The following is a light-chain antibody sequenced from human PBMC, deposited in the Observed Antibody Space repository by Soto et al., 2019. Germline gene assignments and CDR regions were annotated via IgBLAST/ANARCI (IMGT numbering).Light chain of an antibody. CDR1: QDISSW. CDR3: QHYNSYSRT. J-gene: IGKJ1*01. Sequence: DIQMTQSPSSVSASVGDRVTITCRASQDISSWLAWYQQKPGKAPKLLIYAASSLQHGVPSRFSGSGSGTDFTLTISSLQPEDFASYYCQHYNSYSRTFGQGTKVEIK. CDR2: AAS. V-gene: IGKV1-12*01.